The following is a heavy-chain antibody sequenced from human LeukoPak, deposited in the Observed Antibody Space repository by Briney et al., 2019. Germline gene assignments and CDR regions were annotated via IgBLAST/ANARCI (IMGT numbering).Heavy chain of an antibody. D-gene: IGHD1-26*01. Sequence: GGSLRLSCAASGFTFSSYGMHWVRQAPGKGLEWVAVIWYDGSNKYYADSVKGRFTISRDNSKNTLYLQMNSLRAEDTAVYYCARDRGSGSYHPVDWGQGTLVTVSS. V-gene: IGHV3-33*01. CDR2: IWYDGSNK. CDR3: ARDRGSGSYHPVD. CDR1: GFTFSSYG. J-gene: IGHJ4*02.